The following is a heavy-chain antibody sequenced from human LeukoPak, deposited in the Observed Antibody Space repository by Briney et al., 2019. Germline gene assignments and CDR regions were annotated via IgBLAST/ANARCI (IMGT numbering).Heavy chain of an antibody. J-gene: IGHJ6*03. V-gene: IGHV1-8*03. Sequence: GASVKVSCKASGYTFTGYYMHWVRQATGQGLEWMGWMNPNSGNTGYAQKFQGRVTITRNTSISTAYMELSSLRSEDTAVYYCARVPLYYDFWSGDYYYYYYMDVWGKGTTVTVSS. D-gene: IGHD3-3*01. CDR3: ARVPLYYDFWSGDYYYYYYMDV. CDR2: MNPNSGNT. CDR1: GYTFTGYY.